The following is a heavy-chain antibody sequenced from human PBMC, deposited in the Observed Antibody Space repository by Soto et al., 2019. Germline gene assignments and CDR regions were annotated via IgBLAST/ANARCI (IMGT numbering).Heavy chain of an antibody. CDR2: ISAYNGNT. V-gene: IGHV1-18*01. D-gene: IGHD3-9*01. J-gene: IGHJ5*02. CDR1: GYTFTSYG. Sequence: VASVQVSCKASGYTFTSYGLSWVRQAPGHGLEWMGWISAYNGNTNYAQKLQGRVTMTTDASTSTAYMELRSLRSDGTAVYYCARVFPYYDIYMAPNCFDPCVHRTLVTLSS. CDR3: ARVFPYYDIYMAPNCFDP.